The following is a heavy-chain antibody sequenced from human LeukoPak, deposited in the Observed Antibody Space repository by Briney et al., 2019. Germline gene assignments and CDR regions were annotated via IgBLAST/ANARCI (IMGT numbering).Heavy chain of an antibody. CDR3: ARTAAAGRGWFDP. CDR1: GGSISSYY. V-gene: IGHV4-59*01. CDR2: IYYSGST. Sequence: PSETLSLTCTVSGGSISSYYWSWIRQPPGKGLEWIGYIYYSGSTNYNPSLKSRVTISVDTSKNQFSLKLSSVTAADTAVYYCARTAAAGRGWFDPWGQGTLVTVSS. D-gene: IGHD6-13*01. J-gene: IGHJ5*02.